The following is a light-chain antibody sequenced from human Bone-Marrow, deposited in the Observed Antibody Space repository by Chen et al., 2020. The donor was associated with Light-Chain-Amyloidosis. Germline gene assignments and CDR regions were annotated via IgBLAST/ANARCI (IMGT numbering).Light chain of an antibody. CDR2: DVS. V-gene: IGLV2-14*03. Sequence: QSAPPQPASVSGAPGQAITLSCTGTSSDVGGYNYVSWYQQHPGKAPKLMIYDVSNRPSGVSNRFSGSKSGNTASLTISGLQAEDEADYYCSSYTSSSTLYVFGTGTKVTVL. CDR1: SSDVGGYNY. CDR3: SSYTSSSTLYV. J-gene: IGLJ1*01.